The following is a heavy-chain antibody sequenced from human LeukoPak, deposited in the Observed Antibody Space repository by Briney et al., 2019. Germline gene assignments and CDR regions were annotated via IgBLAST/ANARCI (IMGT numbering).Heavy chain of an antibody. J-gene: IGHJ3*02. CDR2: INPNSGGT. V-gene: IGHV1-2*02. Sequence: ASVKVSCKASGYTFTGYYMHWVRQAPGQGLEWMGWINPNSGGTNYAQKFQGRVTMTRDTSISTAYMELSRLRSDDTAVYYCARVPPYDSSGYYYGITYDIWGQGTMVTVSS. D-gene: IGHD3-22*01. CDR1: GYTFTGYY. CDR3: ARVPPYDSSGYYYGITYDI.